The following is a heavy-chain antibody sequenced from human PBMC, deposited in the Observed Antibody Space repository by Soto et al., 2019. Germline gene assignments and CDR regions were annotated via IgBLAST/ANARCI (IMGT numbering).Heavy chain of an antibody. Sequence: SETLSLTCTVSGGCISPFYWSWVRQPPGKGLEWIGYLYYSGNTNYNPSLKSRVTISVDASKNQVSLRLTSVTAADTAVYSCARVGGVAARTFDYWGQGTVVTVSS. CDR3: ARVGGVAARTFDY. V-gene: IGHV4-59*01. CDR2: LYYSGNT. J-gene: IGHJ4*02. CDR1: GGCISPFY. D-gene: IGHD2-15*01.